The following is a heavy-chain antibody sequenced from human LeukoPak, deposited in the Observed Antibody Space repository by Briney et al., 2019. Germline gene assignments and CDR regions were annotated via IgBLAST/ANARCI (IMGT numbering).Heavy chain of an antibody. J-gene: IGHJ4*02. D-gene: IGHD6-19*01. CDR1: GGSISSYY. V-gene: IGHV4-59*01. CDR2: IYYSGST. Sequence: SETLCLTCTVSGGSISSYYWSWIRQPPGKGLEWIGYIYYSGSTNYNPSLKSRVTIAEDTSKNQFSLKLSSVTAADTAVYYCARAPRQWLIDYWGQGTLVTVSS. CDR3: ARAPRQWLIDY.